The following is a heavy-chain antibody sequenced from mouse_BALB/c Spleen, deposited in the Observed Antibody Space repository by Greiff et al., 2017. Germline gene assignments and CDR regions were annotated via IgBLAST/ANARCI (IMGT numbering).Heavy chain of an antibody. CDR3: AGAWLRGHAMDY. V-gene: IGHV1S135*01. CDR2: IDPFNGGT. Sequence: EVQRVESGPELMKPGASVKISCKASGYSFTSYYMHWVKQSHGKSLEWIGYIDPFNGGTSYNQKFKGKATLTVDKSSSTAYMHLSSLTSEDSAVYYCAGAWLRGHAMDYWGQGTSVTVSS. D-gene: IGHD2-2*01. CDR1: GYSFTSYY. J-gene: IGHJ4*01.